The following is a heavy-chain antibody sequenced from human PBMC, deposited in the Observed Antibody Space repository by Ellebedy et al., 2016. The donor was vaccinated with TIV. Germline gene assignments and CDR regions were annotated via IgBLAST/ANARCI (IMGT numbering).Heavy chain of an antibody. D-gene: IGHD3-10*01. CDR3: ARGTPTGRQTSGFDY. Sequence: GESLKISXAASGFTFSSYDMHWVRQATGKGLEWVSAIGTAGDTYYPDSVKGRFTISRENGKSSLYLQMNSLRAGDTAIYFCARGTPTGRQTSGFDYWGQGTLVTLSS. CDR1: GFTFSSYD. J-gene: IGHJ4*02. CDR2: IGTAGDT. V-gene: IGHV3-13*04.